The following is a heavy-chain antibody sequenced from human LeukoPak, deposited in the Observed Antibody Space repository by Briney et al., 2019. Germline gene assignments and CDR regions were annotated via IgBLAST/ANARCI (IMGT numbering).Heavy chain of an antibody. CDR2: IKQDGSEK. CDR1: GFTFSSYW. D-gene: IGHD3-16*01. V-gene: IGHV3-7*01. Sequence: PGGSLRLSCAASGFTFSSYWMSWVRQAPGKGLEWVANIKQDGSEKYYVDSVKGRFTISRDNAKNSLYLQMNSLRAEDTAVYYCAKEGAPSYYYYMDVWGKGTTVTISS. J-gene: IGHJ6*03. CDR3: AKEGAPSYYYYMDV.